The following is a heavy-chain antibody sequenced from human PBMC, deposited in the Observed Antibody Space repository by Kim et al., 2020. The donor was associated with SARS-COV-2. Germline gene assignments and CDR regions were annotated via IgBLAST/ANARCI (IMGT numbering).Heavy chain of an antibody. CDR2: IIPIFGTA. D-gene: IGHD2-2*01. Sequence: SVKVSCKASGGTFSSYAISWVRQAPGQGLEWMGGIIPIFGTANYAQKFQGRVTITADESTSTAYMELSSLRSEDTAVYYCARDSPNIVVVPAAIMAYYGMDVWGQGTTVTVSS. CDR3: ARDSPNIVVVPAAIMAYYGMDV. J-gene: IGHJ6*02. V-gene: IGHV1-69*13. CDR1: GGTFSSYA.